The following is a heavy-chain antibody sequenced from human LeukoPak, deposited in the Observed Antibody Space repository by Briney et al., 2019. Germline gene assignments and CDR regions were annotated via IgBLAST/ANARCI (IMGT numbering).Heavy chain of an antibody. D-gene: IGHD1-26*01. Sequence: SETLSLTCAVYGGSFSGYYWSWIRQPPGKGLEWIGEINHSGSTNYNPSLKSRVTIPVDTSRNQFSLKLSSVTAADTAVYYCAREGGSYFGNWFDPWGQGTLVTVSS. J-gene: IGHJ5*02. V-gene: IGHV4-34*01. CDR2: INHSGST. CDR1: GGSFSGYY. CDR3: AREGGSYFGNWFDP.